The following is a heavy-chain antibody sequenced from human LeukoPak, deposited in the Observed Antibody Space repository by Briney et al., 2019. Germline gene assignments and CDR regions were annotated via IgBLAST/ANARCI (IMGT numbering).Heavy chain of an antibody. CDR1: GYTFTSYA. CDR3: ARELGSSWYAYYYGMDV. CDR2: INAGNGNT. J-gene: IGHJ6*02. Sequence: GASVKVSCTASGYTFTSYAMHWVRQAPGQRLEWMGWINAGNGNTKYSQKFQGRVTITRDTSASTAYMELSSLRSEDTAVYYCARELGSSWYAYYYGMDVWGQGTTVTVSS. D-gene: IGHD6-13*01. V-gene: IGHV1-3*01.